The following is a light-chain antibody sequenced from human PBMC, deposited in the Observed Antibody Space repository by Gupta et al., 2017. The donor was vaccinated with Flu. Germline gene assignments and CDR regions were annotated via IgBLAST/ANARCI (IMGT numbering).Light chain of an antibody. Sequence: GQTARITCTGDALQKQYAYWYQQKPGQAPVLMIYKDSERPSGIPERFSGSSSGTTVTLTISGVQAEDEADYYCQSADSSGTSGVFGGGTKLTVL. CDR2: KDS. J-gene: IGLJ2*01. CDR1: ALQKQY. CDR3: QSADSSGTSGV. V-gene: IGLV3-25*03.